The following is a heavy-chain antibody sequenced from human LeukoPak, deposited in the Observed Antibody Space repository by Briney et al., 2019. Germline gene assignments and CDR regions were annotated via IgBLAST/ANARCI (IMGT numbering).Heavy chain of an antibody. CDR2: ISGSGDTT. CDR1: GFTFTTYA. V-gene: IGHV3-23*01. Sequence: GGSLRLSCAASGFTFTTYAMNWVRQAPGKGLEWVSTISGSGDTTYYADSVKGRFAISRDNSKNTLYLQMNSLRAEDTAVYYCAPKYYFDYWGQGTLVTVSS. J-gene: IGHJ4*02. CDR3: APKYYFDY.